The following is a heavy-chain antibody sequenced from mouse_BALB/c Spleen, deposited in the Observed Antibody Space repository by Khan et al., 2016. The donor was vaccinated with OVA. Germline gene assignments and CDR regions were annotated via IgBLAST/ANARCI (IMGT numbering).Heavy chain of an antibody. V-gene: IGHV14-3*02. CDR3: AAPSYVPGIFEV. Sequence: EVELVQSGAELVKPGASVRMSCTASGYNITDYYIHWVKQRPEQGLEWIGWIDPATGDTKYDPKFKDKATITSDTSSNTSYLQLRSLTSEDTAVYYCAAPSYVPGIFEVWGAGTTVTVSS. J-gene: IGHJ1*01. CDR2: IDPATGDT. CDR1: GYNITDYY.